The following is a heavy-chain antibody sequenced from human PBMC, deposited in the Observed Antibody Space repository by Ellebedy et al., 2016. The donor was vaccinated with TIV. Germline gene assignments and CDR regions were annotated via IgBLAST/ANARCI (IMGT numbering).Heavy chain of an antibody. CDR2: IHSGGNA. V-gene: IGHV3-53*01. J-gene: IGHJ5*02. CDR3: AKGVHWFDP. Sequence: GESLKISCAVSGFTVSTNYMSWVRQAPGKGLEWVSVIHSGGNAYYADSVKGRFTISRDNSKNTVCLQMDSLRVDDTAVYYCAKGVHWFDPWGQGALVTVSS. D-gene: IGHD3-3*01. CDR1: GFTVSTNY.